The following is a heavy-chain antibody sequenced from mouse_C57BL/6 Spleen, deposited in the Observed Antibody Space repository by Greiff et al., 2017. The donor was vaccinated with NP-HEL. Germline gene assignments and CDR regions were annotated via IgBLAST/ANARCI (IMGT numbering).Heavy chain of an antibody. CDR3: ARSGYEGYFDY. CDR2: IYPGDGDT. CDR1: GYAFSSYW. V-gene: IGHV1-80*01. D-gene: IGHD2-10*02. J-gene: IGHJ2*01. Sequence: QVQLQQSRAELVKPGASVKISCKASGYAFSSYWMNWVKQRPGKGLAWIGPIYPGDGDTNYNGKFKGKATLPADKSSSTAYMPLSSLTSEDSAVYFCARSGYEGYFDYWGQGTTLTVSS.